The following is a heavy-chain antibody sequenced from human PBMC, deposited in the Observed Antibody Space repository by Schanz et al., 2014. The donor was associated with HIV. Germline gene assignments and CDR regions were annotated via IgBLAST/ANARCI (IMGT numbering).Heavy chain of an antibody. CDR2: ISYDGVNK. Sequence: VQLVESGGGLVKPGRSLRLSCTASGFTFGDHPMSWFRQAPGKGLEWVAVISYDGVNKHFADSVKGRFTISRDNSKNTVYLQMKSLRAEDTAVYYCAKDRNYYDSKYRGKGNYYYYYGIDVWGQGTTVTVSS. V-gene: IGHV3-30*04. D-gene: IGHD3-22*01. CDR1: GFTFGDHP. J-gene: IGHJ6*02. CDR3: AKDRNYYDSKYRGKGNYYYYYGIDV.